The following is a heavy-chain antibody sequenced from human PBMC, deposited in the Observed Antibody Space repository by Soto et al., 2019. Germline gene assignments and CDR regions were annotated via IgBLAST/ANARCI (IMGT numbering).Heavy chain of an antibody. CDR1: GGSISTYY. J-gene: IGHJ4*02. Sequence: SETLYLTCTVSGGSISTYYWSWIRQPAGKGLEWIGRIYSSGSTNYNPSLKSRVTMSVDTPKNQFSLKMSSVTAADTAVYYCAREGKGVPYNFDYWGQGTLVTVSS. D-gene: IGHD3-10*01. CDR2: IYSSGST. CDR3: AREGKGVPYNFDY. V-gene: IGHV4-4*07.